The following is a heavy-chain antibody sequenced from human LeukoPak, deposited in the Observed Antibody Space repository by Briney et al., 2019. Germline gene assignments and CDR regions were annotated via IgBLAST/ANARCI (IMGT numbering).Heavy chain of an antibody. D-gene: IGHD4-17*01. V-gene: IGHV4-34*01. Sequence: PSETLSLTCAVYGESFSGYYWSWIRQPPGKGLEWIGEINHSGSTNYNPSLKSRVTISVDTSKNQFSLKLSSVTAADTAVYYCARVRTRDYGNYFDYWGQGTLVTVSS. CDR3: ARVRTRDYGNYFDY. CDR2: INHSGST. CDR1: GESFSGYY. J-gene: IGHJ4*02.